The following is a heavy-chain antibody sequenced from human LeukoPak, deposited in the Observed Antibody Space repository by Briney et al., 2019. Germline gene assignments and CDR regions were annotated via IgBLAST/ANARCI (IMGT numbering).Heavy chain of an antibody. D-gene: IGHD3-3*01. V-gene: IGHV3-11*04. CDR2: ISSSGSTI. J-gene: IGHJ4*02. CDR1: GFTFSDYY. Sequence: GGSLRLSCAASGFTFSDYYMSWIRQAPGKGLEWVSYISSSGSTIYYADSVKGRFTISRDNAKNSVYLEMNSLRADDTAVYYCARSARLMKGVVEVTALDDWGQGTLVTVSS. CDR3: ARSARLMKGVVEVTALDD.